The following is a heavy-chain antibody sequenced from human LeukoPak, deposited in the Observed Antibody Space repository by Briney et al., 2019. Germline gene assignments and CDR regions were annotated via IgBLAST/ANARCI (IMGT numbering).Heavy chain of an antibody. CDR1: GYTFTSYD. CDR3: ATADPTIAAAGTDYYYYGMDV. Sequence: ASVKVSCKASGYTFTSYDINWVRQATGQGLEWMGWMNPNSGNTGYAQKFQGRVTMTRNTSISTAYMELSSLRSEDTAVYYCATADPTIAAAGTDYYYYGMDVWGQGTTVTVSS. V-gene: IGHV1-8*01. CDR2: MNPNSGNT. J-gene: IGHJ6*02. D-gene: IGHD6-13*01.